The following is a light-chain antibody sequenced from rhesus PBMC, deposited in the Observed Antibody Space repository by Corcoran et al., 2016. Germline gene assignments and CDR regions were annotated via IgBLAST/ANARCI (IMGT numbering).Light chain of an antibody. CDR3: YQHSSGYS. CDR2: GAS. Sequence: QVILTQSPATLSLSPGERATLSCRASQSVSSYLAWYQQKPGQVPRLLIYGASSRATGIPDRFIGSGSGTDFTLTISSLEPEDVGVYHCYQHSSGYSFGQGTKVEIK. V-gene: IGKV3-10*01. J-gene: IGKJ2*01. CDR1: QSVSSY.